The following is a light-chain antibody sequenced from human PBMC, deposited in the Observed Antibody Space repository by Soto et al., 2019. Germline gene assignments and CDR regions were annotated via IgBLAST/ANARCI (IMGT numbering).Light chain of an antibody. J-gene: IGKJ1*01. CDR1: QTIYSN. CDR2: RAS. V-gene: IGKV3-15*01. CDR3: KQYQNLWT. Sequence: IVMTQSPATLSVSPGERATLSCRAGQTIYSNVAWYQQRPGQAPRLLIYRASTRATGVPARFSGSGSGTEFTLTISGLQSEDFALYYCKQYQNLWTFGQGTKVEI.